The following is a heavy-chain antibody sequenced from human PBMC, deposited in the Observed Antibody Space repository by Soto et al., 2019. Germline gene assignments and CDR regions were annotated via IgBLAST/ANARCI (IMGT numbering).Heavy chain of an antibody. CDR1: GYSFTSYW. CDR2: IYPGDSDT. Sequence: PGESLKISCNGSGYSFTSYWIGWVRQMPGKGLEWMGIIYPGDSDTRYSPSFQGQVTISADKSISTAYLQWSSLKASDTAMYYCARRDYGSYYYYGMDVWGQGTTVTVSS. CDR3: ARRDYGSYYYYGMDV. V-gene: IGHV5-51*01. D-gene: IGHD4-17*01. J-gene: IGHJ6*02.